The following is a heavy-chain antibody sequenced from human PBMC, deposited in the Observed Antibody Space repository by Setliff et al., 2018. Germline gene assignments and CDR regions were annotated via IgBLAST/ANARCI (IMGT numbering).Heavy chain of an antibody. J-gene: IGHJ4*01. CDR2: LYTSGDT. CDR1: GDSISSHY. V-gene: IGHV4-4*07. CDR3: ARDRVVVGAGRRGYYFDY. Sequence: PSETLSLTCTVSGDSISSHYWTWIRQPAAGQGLEWIGRLYTSGDTNYNPSLKSRVTISGDTSKNQLSLRLSSVTAADTAVYYCARDRVVVGAGRRGYYFDYWGHGVLVTVSS. D-gene: IGHD2-15*01.